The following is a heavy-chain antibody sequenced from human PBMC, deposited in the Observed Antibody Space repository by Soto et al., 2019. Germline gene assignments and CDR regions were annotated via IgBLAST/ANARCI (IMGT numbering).Heavy chain of an antibody. V-gene: IGHV3-33*01. J-gene: IGHJ4*02. D-gene: IGHD5-18*01. CDR3: ARDKGGYSDGPIDY. Sequence: GSLRLSCAASGFTFGTYAMHWVRQAPGKGLEWMALIWYDGSRKWYADSVKGRFTISRDNSKNTLYLQLSSLRVEDTAVYFCARDKGGYSDGPIDYWGQGTVVTVSS. CDR1: GFTFGTYA. CDR2: IWYDGSRK.